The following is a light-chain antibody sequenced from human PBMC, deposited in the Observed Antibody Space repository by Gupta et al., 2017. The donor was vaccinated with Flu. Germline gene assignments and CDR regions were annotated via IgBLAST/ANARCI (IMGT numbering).Light chain of an antibody. CDR2: DAS. CDR3: QQRSNWPPALT. Sequence: RATLSSRASQSVSSYLAWYQQKPGQAPRLLIYDASTRATGIPARFSSSGSATDFTLTISSLEPEDFAVYYCQQRSNWPPALTFGGGTKVEIK. J-gene: IGKJ4*01. CDR1: QSVSSY. V-gene: IGKV3-11*01.